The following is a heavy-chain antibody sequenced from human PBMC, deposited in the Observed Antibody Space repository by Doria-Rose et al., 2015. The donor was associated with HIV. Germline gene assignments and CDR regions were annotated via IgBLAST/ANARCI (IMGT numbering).Heavy chain of an antibody. CDR1: GVSLSSPGMG. CDR2: IFSDDER. CDR3: ARIKSSRWYHKYYFDF. J-gene: IGHJ4*02. V-gene: IGHV2-26*01. D-gene: IGHD6-13*01. Sequence: QVTLKESGPVLVKPTETLTLTCTVSGVSLSSPGMGVSWIRQPPGKALEWLANIFSDDERSYKTSLKSRLTISSGTSKSQLVLTMTDMDPVDTATYYCARIKSSRWYHKYYFDFWGQGTLVIVSA.